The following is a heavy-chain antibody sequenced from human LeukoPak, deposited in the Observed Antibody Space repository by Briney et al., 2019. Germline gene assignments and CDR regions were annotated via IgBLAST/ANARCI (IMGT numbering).Heavy chain of an antibody. Sequence: SETLSLTCAVYGGSFSGYYWSWIRQPPGKGLEWIGEINHSGSTNYNPSLKSRVTISVDTSKNQFSQKLSSVTAADTAVYYCARGYLGSGWFDPWGQGTLVTVSS. CDR2: INHSGST. CDR1: GGSFSGYY. CDR3: ARGYLGSGWFDP. J-gene: IGHJ5*02. V-gene: IGHV4-34*01. D-gene: IGHD7-27*01.